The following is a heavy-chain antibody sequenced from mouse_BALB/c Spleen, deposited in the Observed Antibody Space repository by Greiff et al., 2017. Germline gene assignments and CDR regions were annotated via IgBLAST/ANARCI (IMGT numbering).Heavy chain of an antibody. CDR3: ARGDDNYGYAMDY. V-gene: IGHV1S81*02. CDR2: INPSNGRT. D-gene: IGHD2-1*01. Sequence: QVQLQQPGAELVKPGASVKLSCKASGYTFTSYWMHWVKQRPGQGLEWIGEINPSNGRTNYNEKFKSKATLTVDKSSSTAYMQLSSLTSEDSAVYYCARGDDNYGYAMDYWGQGTSVTVSS. CDR1: GYTFTSYW. J-gene: IGHJ4*01.